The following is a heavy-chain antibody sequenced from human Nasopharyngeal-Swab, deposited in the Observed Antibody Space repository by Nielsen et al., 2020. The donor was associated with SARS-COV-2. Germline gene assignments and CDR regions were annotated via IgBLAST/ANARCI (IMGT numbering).Heavy chain of an antibody. CDR2: ISYDGSNK. CDR3: ARDLSFGEIFDY. CDR1: GFTFSSYA. D-gene: IGHD3-10*01. J-gene: IGHJ4*02. V-gene: IGHV3-30-3*01. Sequence: GGSLRLSCAASGFTFSSYAMHWVRQAPGKGLEWVAVISYDGSNKYYADSVKGRFTISRDNSKNTLCLQMNSLRAEDTAVYYCARDLSFGEIFDYWGQGTLVTVSS.